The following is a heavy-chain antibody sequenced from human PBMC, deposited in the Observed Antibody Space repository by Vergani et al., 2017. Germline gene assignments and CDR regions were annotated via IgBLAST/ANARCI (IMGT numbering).Heavy chain of an antibody. D-gene: IGHD2-2*01. CDR2: INPNSGGT. CDR1: GYTFTGYY. Sequence: QVQLVQSGAEVKKPGASVKVSCKASGYTFTGYYMHWVRQAPGQGLEWMGWINPNSGGTNYAQKFQGMVTMTRDTSISTAYMELSRLRSDDTAVYYCARSYPISVVVPAVSFDYWGQGTLVTVSS. J-gene: IGHJ4*02. CDR3: ARSYPISVVVPAVSFDY. V-gene: IGHV1-2*02.